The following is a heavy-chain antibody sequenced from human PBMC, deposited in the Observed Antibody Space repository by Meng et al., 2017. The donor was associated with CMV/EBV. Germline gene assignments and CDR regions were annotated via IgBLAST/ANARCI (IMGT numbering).Heavy chain of an antibody. CDR1: GLPLNTSGVS. J-gene: IGHJ3*01. V-gene: IGHV2-5*01. CDR2: IDWKDDK. CDR3: AHAYDDFWSGYYLGAFDV. Sequence: GPTLAKPTQTITLTCTFPGLPLNTSGVSVGWIRQPPGKALGWLAPIDWKDDKRYSPSLQTRLTVTKDTSTNEVVLTMTNMDAVDTGTYFCAHAYDDFWSGYYLGAFDVWCQGTLVTVSS. D-gene: IGHD3-3*01.